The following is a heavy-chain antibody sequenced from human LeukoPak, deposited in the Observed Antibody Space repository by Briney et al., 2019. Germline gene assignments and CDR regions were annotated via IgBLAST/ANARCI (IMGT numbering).Heavy chain of an antibody. D-gene: IGHD5-24*01. CDR3: ARDSDNPLHRDGNWFDP. V-gene: IGHV1-18*01. Sequence: ASVKVSCKASGCTFTSYGISWVRQAPGQGLEWMGWISAYNGNTNYAQKLQGRVTMTTDTSTSTAYMELRSLRSDDTAVYYCARDSDNPLHRDGNWFDPWGQGTLVTVSS. CDR1: GCTFTSYG. CDR2: ISAYNGNT. J-gene: IGHJ5*02.